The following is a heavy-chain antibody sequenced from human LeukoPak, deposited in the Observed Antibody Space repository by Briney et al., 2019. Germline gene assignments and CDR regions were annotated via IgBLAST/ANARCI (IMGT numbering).Heavy chain of an antibody. CDR3: ARDKGTSNLSSFDY. J-gene: IGHJ4*02. Sequence: GSLRLSSAASGFTFSSYGMHWVRQAPGKGLEWVAFIRYDGSNKYDADSVKGRFTISRDNSKNTLYLQMNSLRAADTAVYYCARDKGTSNLSSFDYWGQGTLVTVSS. D-gene: IGHD1-14*01. CDR2: IRYDGSNK. CDR1: GFTFSSYG. V-gene: IGHV3-30*02.